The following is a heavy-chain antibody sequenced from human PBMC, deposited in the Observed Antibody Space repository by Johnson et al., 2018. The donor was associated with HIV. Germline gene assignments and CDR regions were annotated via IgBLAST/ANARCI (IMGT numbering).Heavy chain of an antibody. V-gene: IGHV3-30*02. CDR2: IQNDGTNK. CDR3: AKGEAQEGWIQVGSYAFDF. J-gene: IGHJ3*01. Sequence: QVQLVESGGGVVQPGESLRLSCAASGFSISNYGVHWVRQAPGKGLEWVAFIQNDGTNKYSADFVKGRFTISRNNSRNTVYLEMMNLRTEEPAVYYRAKGEAQEGWIQVGSYAFDFWGRGTMVTVSS. D-gene: IGHD5-12*01. CDR1: GFSISNYG.